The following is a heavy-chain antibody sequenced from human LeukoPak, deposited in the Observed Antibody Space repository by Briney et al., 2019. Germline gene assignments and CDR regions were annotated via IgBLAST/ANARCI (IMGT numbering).Heavy chain of an antibody. CDR2: VSYSGST. CDR1: GGTIISYY. Sequence: PSETLSLTCTVSGGTIISYYWSWIRQPPGEGLEWIGYVSYSGSTNYNPSLKSRVTVSVDTSKNRLSLKLSSVTAADTAVYYCARLNYYDSAYFFDYWGQGTLVTVSS. V-gene: IGHV4-59*08. J-gene: IGHJ4*02. CDR3: ARLNYYDSAYFFDY. D-gene: IGHD3-10*01.